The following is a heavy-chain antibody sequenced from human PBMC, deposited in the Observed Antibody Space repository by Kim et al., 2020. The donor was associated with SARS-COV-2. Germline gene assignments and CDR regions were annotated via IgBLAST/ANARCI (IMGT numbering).Heavy chain of an antibody. CDR1: GFTFSSYS. D-gene: IGHD6-6*01. CDR2: ISSSSSYI. CDR3: AREGRQLAAVGYYGMDV. Sequence: GGSLRLSCAASGFTFSSYSMNWVRQAPGKGLEWVSSISSSSSYIYYADSVKGRFTISRDNAKNSLYLQMNSLRAEDTAVYYCAREGRQLAAVGYYGMDVWGQGTTVTVSS. V-gene: IGHV3-21*01. J-gene: IGHJ6*02.